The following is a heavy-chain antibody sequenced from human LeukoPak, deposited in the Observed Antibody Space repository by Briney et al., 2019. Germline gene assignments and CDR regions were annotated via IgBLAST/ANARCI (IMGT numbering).Heavy chain of an antibody. V-gene: IGHV4-4*09. J-gene: IGHJ5*02. CDR1: GGSNNSYY. CDR2: THPSGNT. Sequence: PSETLSLTCTVSGGSNNSYYWSWIRQPPGKGLKWIGHTHPSGNTNYSPSLKSRVTISIDMSRNQFSLKLSSVTAADTAVYYCARQAPKKGWFDLWGQGTLVTVSS. CDR3: ARQAPKKGWFDL.